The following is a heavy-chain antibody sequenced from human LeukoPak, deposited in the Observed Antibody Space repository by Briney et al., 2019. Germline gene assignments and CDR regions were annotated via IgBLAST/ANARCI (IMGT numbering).Heavy chain of an antibody. D-gene: IGHD6-6*01. J-gene: IGHJ5*02. CDR1: GGSISSYY. CDR2: IYYSGST. Sequence: SETLSLTCTVSGGSISSYYWSWIRQPPGKGLEWIGYIYYSGSTNYNPSLKSRVTISVDTSKNQFSLKLSSVTAADTAVYYCARDPVGGSSSPLNWFDPWGQGTLVTVSS. CDR3: ARDPVGGSSSPLNWFDP. V-gene: IGHV4-59*01.